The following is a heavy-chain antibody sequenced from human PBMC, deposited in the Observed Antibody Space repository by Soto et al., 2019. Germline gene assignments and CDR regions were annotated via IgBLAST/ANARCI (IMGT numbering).Heavy chain of an antibody. CDR1: GFTFSSYA. CDR2: ISDSGGST. J-gene: IGHJ3*02. V-gene: IGHV3-23*01. Sequence: GGSLRLSCAASGFTFSSYAMSWVRQAPGKGLEWVSAISDSGGSTYYADSVKGRFTISRDNSKNTLYLQMNSLRADDRAVYYCAKDRDAFDIWGQGTMVTVSS. CDR3: AKDRDAFDI.